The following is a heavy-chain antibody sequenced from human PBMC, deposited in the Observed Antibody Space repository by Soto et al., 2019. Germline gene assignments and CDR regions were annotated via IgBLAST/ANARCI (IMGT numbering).Heavy chain of an antibody. CDR1: GGSISSYY. J-gene: IGHJ5*02. CDR2: IYYSGST. Sequence: SETLSLTCTVSGGSISSYYWSWIRQPPGKGLEWIGYIYYSGSTNYNPSLKSRVTISVDTSKNQFSLKLSSVTAADTAVYYCARTASPGIAAAGTDNWFDPWGQGTLVTVSS. D-gene: IGHD6-13*01. CDR3: ARTASPGIAAAGTDNWFDP. V-gene: IGHV4-59*01.